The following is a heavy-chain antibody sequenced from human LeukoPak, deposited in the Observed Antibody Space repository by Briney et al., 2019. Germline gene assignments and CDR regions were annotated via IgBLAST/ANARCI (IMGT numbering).Heavy chain of an antibody. CDR2: IYYSGST. J-gene: IGHJ6*02. V-gene: IGHV4-39*07. D-gene: IGHD6-25*01. CDR3: ARDAAPSSYGMDV. CDR1: GGSISSSSYY. Sequence: SETLSLTCTVSGGSISSSSYYWGWIRQPPGKGLEWIGSIYYSGSTYYNPSLKSRVTISVDTSKNQFSPKLSSVTAADTAVYYCARDAAPSSYGMDVWGQGTTVTVSS.